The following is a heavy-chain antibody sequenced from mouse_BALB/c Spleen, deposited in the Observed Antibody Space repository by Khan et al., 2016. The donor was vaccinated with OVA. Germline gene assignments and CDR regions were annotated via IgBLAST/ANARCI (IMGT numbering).Heavy chain of an antibody. D-gene: IGHD1-1*01. Sequence: EVKLLESGPGLVKPSQSLSLTCTVTGYSITSGYAWNWIRQFPGNKLEWMGYISYSDVTNYNPSLKSRISITRDTSKNEFFLQLNSVNTEDTATYYCARGNYYGHYFDYWGQGTTLTVSS. V-gene: IGHV3-2*02. CDR2: ISYSDVT. CDR3: ARGNYYGHYFDY. CDR1: GYSITSGYA. J-gene: IGHJ2*01.